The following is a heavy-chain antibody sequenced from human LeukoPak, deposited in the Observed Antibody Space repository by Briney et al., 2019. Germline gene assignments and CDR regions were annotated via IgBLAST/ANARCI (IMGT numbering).Heavy chain of an antibody. V-gene: IGHV5-51*01. Sequence: GESLKISCKGSGYSFTSYWIGWVRQMPGKGLEWMGITYPGDSDTRYSPSFQGQVTISADKSISTAYMELSSLRSEDTAVYYCARGCNDFWSGYCHWGQGTLVTVSS. J-gene: IGHJ4*02. CDR3: ARGCNDFWSGYCH. CDR1: GYSFTSYW. CDR2: TYPGDSDT. D-gene: IGHD3-3*01.